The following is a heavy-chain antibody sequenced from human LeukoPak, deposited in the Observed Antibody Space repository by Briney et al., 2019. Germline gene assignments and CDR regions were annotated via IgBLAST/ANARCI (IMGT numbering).Heavy chain of an antibody. CDR2: IKQDGSEK. Sequence: GGSLRLSCAASGFSFSSYEMNWVRQAPAKGLEWVAKIKQDGSEKFYVDSVKGRFTISRDNAKNSLYLQMNSLRAEDTAVYYCARYGGYPLFDYWGQGTLVTVSS. J-gene: IGHJ4*02. CDR3: ARYGGYPLFDY. D-gene: IGHD4-23*01. V-gene: IGHV3-7*05. CDR1: GFSFSSYE.